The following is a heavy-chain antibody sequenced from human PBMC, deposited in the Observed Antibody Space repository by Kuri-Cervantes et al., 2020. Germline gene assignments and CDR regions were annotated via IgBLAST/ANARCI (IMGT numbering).Heavy chain of an antibody. D-gene: IGHD1-26*01. J-gene: IGHJ4*02. V-gene: IGHV1-18*04. CDR2: ISAYNGNT. CDR1: GYTFTGYY. Sequence: ASVKVSCKASGYTFTGYYMHWVRQAPGQGLEWMGWISAYNGNTNYAQKLQGRVTMTTDTSTSTAYMELRSLRSDDTAVYYCASDGPVGATMWGPDLFDYWGQGTLVTVSS. CDR3: ASDGPVGATMWGPDLFDY.